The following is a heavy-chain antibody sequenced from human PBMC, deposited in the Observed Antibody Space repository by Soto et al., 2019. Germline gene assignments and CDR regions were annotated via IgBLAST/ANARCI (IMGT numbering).Heavy chain of an antibody. Sequence: SETLSLTCTVSGGSISSGGYYWSWIRQHPGKGLEWIGYINYSGSTYYNPSLKSRVTISVDTSKNQFSLKLSSVTAADTAVFYCAREPGGGGNGAFDIWGQGTMVTVSS. J-gene: IGHJ3*02. V-gene: IGHV4-31*03. CDR2: INYSGST. D-gene: IGHD2-15*01. CDR1: GGSISSGGYY. CDR3: AREPGGGGNGAFDI.